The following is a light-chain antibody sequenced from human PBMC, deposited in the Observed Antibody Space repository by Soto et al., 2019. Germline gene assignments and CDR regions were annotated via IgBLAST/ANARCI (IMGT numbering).Light chain of an antibody. Sequence: DIQMTQSPSTLSASVGDRVTITCRASQSISSWLAWYQQKPGKAPKLLIYDASSLESGVPSRFSGSGSGTEFTLTLSSRQPDDFATYYCQQYTSYWTLGQGTKVEIK. J-gene: IGKJ1*01. CDR3: QQYTSYWT. CDR1: QSISSW. CDR2: DAS. V-gene: IGKV1-5*01.